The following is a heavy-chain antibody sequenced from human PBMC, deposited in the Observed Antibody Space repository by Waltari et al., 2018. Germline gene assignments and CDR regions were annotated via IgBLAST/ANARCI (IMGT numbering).Heavy chain of an antibody. CDR1: GFTFSSYA. Sequence: EVQLLESGGGLVQPGGSLRLSCAASGFTFSSYAMSWVRQAPGKGLEWVSAISGSGGSTYYADSVKGRFTISRDNSKNTLYLQMNSLRAEDTAVYYCAKASVIAWRAAAGSPFDYWGQGTLVTVSS. V-gene: IGHV3-23*01. CDR2: ISGSGGST. J-gene: IGHJ4*02. CDR3: AKASVIAWRAAAGSPFDY. D-gene: IGHD6-13*01.